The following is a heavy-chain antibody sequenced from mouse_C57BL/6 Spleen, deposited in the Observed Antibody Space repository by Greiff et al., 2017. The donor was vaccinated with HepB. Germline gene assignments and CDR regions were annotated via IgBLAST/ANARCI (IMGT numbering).Heavy chain of an antibody. CDR3: ARNGYYPDFDV. Sequence: QVQLKQPGAELVKPGASVKLSCKASGYTFTSYWMHWVKQRPGQGLEWIGMIHPNSGSTNYNEKFKSKATLTVDKSSSTAYMQLSSLTSEDSAVYYCARNGYYPDFDVWGTGTTVTVSS. V-gene: IGHV1-64*01. CDR2: IHPNSGST. CDR1: GYTFTSYW. J-gene: IGHJ1*03. D-gene: IGHD2-3*01.